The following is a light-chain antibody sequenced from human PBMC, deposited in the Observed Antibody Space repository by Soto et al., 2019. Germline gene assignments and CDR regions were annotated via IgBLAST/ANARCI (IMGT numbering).Light chain of an antibody. V-gene: IGLV2-14*01. CDR2: EVS. J-gene: IGLJ1*01. CDR1: SSDVGGYNY. CDR3: SSYTSSSTLGV. Sequence: QSALTQPASVSGSPGQSITISCTGTSSDVGGYNYVSWYQQYPGKAPKLMIYEVSNRPSGVSNRFSGYKSGNTASLTISGLQAEDEADYYCSSYTSSSTLGVFGTGTKVTVL.